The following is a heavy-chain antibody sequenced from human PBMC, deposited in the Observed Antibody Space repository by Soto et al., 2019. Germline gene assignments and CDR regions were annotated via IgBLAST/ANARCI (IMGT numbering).Heavy chain of an antibody. CDR1: GYTFTSYA. D-gene: IGHD3-9*01. Sequence: ALVKVSCKASGYTFTSYAMHWVRQAPGQRLEWMGWINAGNGNTKYSQKFQGRVTITRDTSASTAYMELSSLRSEDTAVYYCARDRGRYFDWLPLSLGMDVWGQGTTVTVSS. CDR2: INAGNGNT. CDR3: ARDRGRYFDWLPLSLGMDV. J-gene: IGHJ6*02. V-gene: IGHV1-3*01.